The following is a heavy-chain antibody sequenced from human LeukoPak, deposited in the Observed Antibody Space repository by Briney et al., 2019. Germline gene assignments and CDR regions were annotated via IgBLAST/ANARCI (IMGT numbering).Heavy chain of an antibody. J-gene: IGHJ4*02. Sequence: PSETLSLTCAVSGGSISNTNYYWGWIRQPPGKGLEWIGSIYYSGTTYYNPSLQSRVIISVDTSKNQFSLKLSSVTAADTAVYYCARQSYSSSWYSIYYWGQGTLVTVSS. V-gene: IGHV4-39*01. D-gene: IGHD6-13*01. CDR1: GGSISNTNYY. CDR3: ARQSYSSSWYSIYY. CDR2: IYYSGTT.